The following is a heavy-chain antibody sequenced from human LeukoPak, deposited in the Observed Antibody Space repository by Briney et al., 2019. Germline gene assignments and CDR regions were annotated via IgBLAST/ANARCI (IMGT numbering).Heavy chain of an antibody. D-gene: IGHD3-10*01. V-gene: IGHV3-23*01. CDR3: AKGGDYDY. Sequence: SRVRQAPGKGLEWVSAISGSGGSTYYADSVKGRFTISRDNSKNTLYLQMNSLRAEDTAVYYCAKGGDYDYWGQGTLVTVSS. CDR2: ISGSGGST. J-gene: IGHJ4*02.